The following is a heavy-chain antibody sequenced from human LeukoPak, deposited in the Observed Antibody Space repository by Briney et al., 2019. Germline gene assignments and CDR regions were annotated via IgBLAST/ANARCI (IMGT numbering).Heavy chain of an antibody. Sequence: GGSLRLSCAASGFSISSYEMNWVRQAPGKGLEWVSHLSSSGSTIWYADPAKGRFTIPRDNAKNSLYLQMNSLRAEDTAVYYCARVELAPYYYYMDVWGKGTTVTVSS. CDR1: GFSISSYE. J-gene: IGHJ6*03. D-gene: IGHD1-7*01. CDR2: LSSSGSTI. V-gene: IGHV3-48*03. CDR3: ARVELAPYYYYMDV.